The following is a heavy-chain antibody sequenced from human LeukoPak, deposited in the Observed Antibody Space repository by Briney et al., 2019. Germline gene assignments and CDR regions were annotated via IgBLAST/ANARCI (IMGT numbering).Heavy chain of an antibody. CDR1: GFTFSSYA. V-gene: IGHV3-23*01. CDR2: ISGSGGST. J-gene: IGHJ6*02. D-gene: IGHD6-13*01. Sequence: GGSLRLSCAASGFTFSSYAMTWVRQAAGKGLEGVSVISGSGGSTYYADSVKGRFAISIDNSKNTLYLQMNSLRAEDTAVYYCAKGRSAGSSWKYYGMDVWGQGTTVTVSS. CDR3: AKGRSAGSSWKYYGMDV.